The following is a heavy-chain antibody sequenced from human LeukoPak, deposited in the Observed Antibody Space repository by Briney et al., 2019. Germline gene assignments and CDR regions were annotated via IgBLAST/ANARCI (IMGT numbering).Heavy chain of an antibody. J-gene: IGHJ4*02. V-gene: IGHV4-34*01. CDR3: ARGRRSSGYYYAFDY. D-gene: IGHD3-22*01. CDR2: INHSGST. Sequence: SETLSLTCAVSGGSFSGYYWSWIRQPPGKGLEWIGEINHSGSTNYNPSLKSRVTISVDTSKNQFSLKLSSVTAADTAVYYCARGRRSSGYYYAFDYWGQGTLVTVSS. CDR1: GGSFSGYY.